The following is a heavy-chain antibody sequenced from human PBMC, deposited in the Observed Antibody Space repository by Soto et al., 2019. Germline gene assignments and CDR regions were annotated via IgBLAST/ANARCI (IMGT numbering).Heavy chain of an antibody. D-gene: IGHD1-26*01. CDR3: SRRGSGSYYDY. J-gene: IGHJ4*02. Sequence: EVQLLESGGGLVKPGGSLRLSCAASGFTFSSYAMRWVRQAPGKGLEWVSAISGSGGSTYYSDSVKGRFTISRDNSKNTLYLQMNSLRAEDTAVDYCSRRGSGSYYDYWGQGTLVTVSS. V-gene: IGHV3-23*01. CDR2: ISGSGGST. CDR1: GFTFSSYA.